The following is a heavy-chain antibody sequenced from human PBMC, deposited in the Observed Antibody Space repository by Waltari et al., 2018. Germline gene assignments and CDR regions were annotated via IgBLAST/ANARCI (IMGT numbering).Heavy chain of an antibody. CDR2: IIPSFGTA. J-gene: IGHJ4*02. V-gene: IGHV1-69*08. CDR3: ARGTWYGDYAVIDY. CDR1: GGTLSSYA. Sequence: QVQLVQSGAEVKKPGSSVKVSCKASGGTLSSYAISWVRQAPGQGLEWMGRIIPSFGTANYAQKFQGRVTITADKSTSTAYMELSSLRSEDTAVYYCARGTWYGDYAVIDYWGQGTLVTVSS. D-gene: IGHD4-17*01.